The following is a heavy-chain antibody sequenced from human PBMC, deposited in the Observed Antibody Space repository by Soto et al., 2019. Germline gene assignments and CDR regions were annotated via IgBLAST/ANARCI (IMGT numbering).Heavy chain of an antibody. CDR2: ISYDGSDK. V-gene: IGHV3-30*18. CDR1: GFSFRSSA. J-gene: IGHJ5*02. CDR3: GKDSPCATFNP. Sequence: PGDSLRPSCAASGFSFRSSAMHWVRQAPRQRMEWVVVISYDGSDKKYTDSVWGRFTMSRDNVENTLYLQMKSLRVEATAVYNCGKDSPCATFNPGGQGVLLTGSS.